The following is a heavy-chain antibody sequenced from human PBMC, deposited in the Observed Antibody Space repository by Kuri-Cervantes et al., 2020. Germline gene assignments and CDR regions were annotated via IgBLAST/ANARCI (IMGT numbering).Heavy chain of an antibody. CDR3: ARESSKDYYDSSGYYLVY. J-gene: IGHJ4*02. CDR2: ISAYNGNT. CDR1: GYTFTSYG. V-gene: IGHV1-18*01. D-gene: IGHD3-22*01. Sequence: ASVKVSCKASGYTFTSYGISWVRQAPGQGLEWMGWISAYNGNTNYAQKLQGRVTMTTDTSTSTAYMELRSLRSDDTAVYYCARESSKDYYDSSGYYLVYWGQGTLVTVSS.